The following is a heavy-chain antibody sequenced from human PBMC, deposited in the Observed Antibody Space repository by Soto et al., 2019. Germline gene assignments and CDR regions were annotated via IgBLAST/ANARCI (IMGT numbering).Heavy chain of an antibody. J-gene: IGHJ6*02. D-gene: IGHD3-3*01. Sequence: EVQLVESGGGLVQPGGSLRLSCAASGFTFSSYWMHWVRQAPGKGLVWVSRINSDGSSTSYADSVKGRFTISRDNAKNTLDLQMNSLRAEDTAVYYCARDLETGETYYDFWVVSTAMDVWGQGTTVTVSS. V-gene: IGHV3-74*01. CDR2: INSDGSST. CDR1: GFTFSSYW. CDR3: ARDLETGETYYDFWVVSTAMDV.